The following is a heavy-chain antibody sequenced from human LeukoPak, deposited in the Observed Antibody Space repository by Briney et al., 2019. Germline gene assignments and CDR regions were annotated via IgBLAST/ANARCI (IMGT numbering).Heavy chain of an antibody. Sequence: ASVKVSCKASGYTFTGQFIHWVRQAPGQGLEWMGWINPNSGGTNYAQKFQGGVTMTRNTSISTAYMELSSLRPEDTAVYYCARVGVLGYLVRYYYMDVWGKGTTVTVSS. D-gene: IGHD2-15*01. J-gene: IGHJ6*03. CDR1: GYTFTGQF. CDR3: ARVGVLGYLVRYYYMDV. V-gene: IGHV1-2*02. CDR2: INPNSGGT.